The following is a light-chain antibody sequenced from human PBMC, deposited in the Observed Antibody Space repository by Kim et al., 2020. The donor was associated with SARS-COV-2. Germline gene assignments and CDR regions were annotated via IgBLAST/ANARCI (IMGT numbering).Light chain of an antibody. CDR3: QVWDSSSDHRVV. CDR1: SVGSKS. J-gene: IGLJ2*01. Sequence: GKTARITGGGKSVGSKSIHWYQQKPGQAPGLVISYDSDRPSGIPERFSGSNSGNTATLTINRVETEDEADYYCQVWDSSSDHRVVFGGGTQLTVL. CDR2: YDS. V-gene: IGLV3-21*04.